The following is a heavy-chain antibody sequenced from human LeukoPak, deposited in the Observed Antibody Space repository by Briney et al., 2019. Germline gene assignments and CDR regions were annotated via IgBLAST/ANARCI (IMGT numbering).Heavy chain of an antibody. Sequence: GGSLRLSCAASGFTFSSYGMHWVRQAPGKGLEWVAVIWYDGSNKYYADSVKGRFTISRDNSKNTLYLQMNSLRAEDTAVYYCAISTPPYDYGDYEVQATDAAFDIWGQGTMVTVSS. CDR1: GFTFSSYG. V-gene: IGHV3-33*01. D-gene: IGHD4-17*01. CDR2: IWYDGSNK. CDR3: AISTPPYDYGDYEVQATDAAFDI. J-gene: IGHJ3*02.